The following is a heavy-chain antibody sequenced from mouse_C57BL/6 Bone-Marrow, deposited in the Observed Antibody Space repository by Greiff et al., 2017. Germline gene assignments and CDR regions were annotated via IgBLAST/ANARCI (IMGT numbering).Heavy chain of an antibody. D-gene: IGHD2-4*01. Sequence: QVQLKQSGAELVRPGTSVKLSCKASGYTFTSYWMHWVKQRPGQGLEWIGVIDPSDSYTNYNQKFKGKATLTVDTSSSTAYMQLSSLTSEDSAVYYCARWGYDYDGAWFAYWGQGTLVTVSA. V-gene: IGHV1-59*01. CDR3: ARWGYDYDGAWFAY. CDR1: GYTFTSYW. CDR2: IDPSDSYT. J-gene: IGHJ3*01.